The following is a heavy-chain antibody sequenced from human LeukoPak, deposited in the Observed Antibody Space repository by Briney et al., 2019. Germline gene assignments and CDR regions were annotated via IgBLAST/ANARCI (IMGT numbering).Heavy chain of an antibody. D-gene: IGHD5-12*01. CDR3: ARGSWPIDY. CDR2: INHSGST. V-gene: IGHV4-34*01. CDR1: GGSFSGCY. Sequence: SETLSLTCAVYGGSFSGCYWSWIRQPPGKGLEWIGEINHSGSTNYNPSLKSRVTISVDTSKNQFSLKLSSVTAADTAVYYCARGSWPIDYWGQGTLVTVSS. J-gene: IGHJ4*02.